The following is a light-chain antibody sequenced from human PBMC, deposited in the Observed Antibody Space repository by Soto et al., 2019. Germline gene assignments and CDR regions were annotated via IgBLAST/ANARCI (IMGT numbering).Light chain of an antibody. Sequence: EIVMTHSPLTLPVTPGEPASISCRSSQSLLYNNTYNDLDWYVQKPGQSQQLLIYFGSNRAPGVPDRFSGSGSGTDFTLKINRVEAEDVGTYYCMQALQSRTFGQGTRLESK. CDR3: MQALQSRT. J-gene: IGKJ5*01. CDR2: FGS. CDR1: QSLLYNNTYND. V-gene: IGKV2-28*01.